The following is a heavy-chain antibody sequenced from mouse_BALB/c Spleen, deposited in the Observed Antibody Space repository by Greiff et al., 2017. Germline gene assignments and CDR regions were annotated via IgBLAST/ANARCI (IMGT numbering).Heavy chain of an antibody. CDR2: INPSNGRT. Sequence: QVQLQQSGPELVKPGASVKLSCKASGYTFTSYWMHWVKQRPGQGLEWIGEINPSNGRTNYNEKFKSKATLTVDKSSSTAYMQLSSLTSEDSAVYYCARFQYGNYGAMDYWGQGTSVTVSS. CDR3: ARFQYGNYGAMDY. J-gene: IGHJ4*01. V-gene: IGHV1S81*02. D-gene: IGHD2-10*02. CDR1: GYTFTSYW.